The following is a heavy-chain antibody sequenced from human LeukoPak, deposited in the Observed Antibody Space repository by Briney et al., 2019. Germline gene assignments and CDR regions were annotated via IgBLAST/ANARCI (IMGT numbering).Heavy chain of an antibody. Sequence: SETLSLTCTVSGDPITTSSDYKWTWIRQTPRKGLEWIGYIYYSGSTNYNPSLQSRVTISVDTSNNQFSLRLTSVTAADTAVYYCAREYSAFDYWGQGALVTVSS. J-gene: IGHJ4*02. CDR1: GDPITTSSDY. D-gene: IGHD5-12*01. CDR2: IYYSGST. V-gene: IGHV4-61*08. CDR3: AREYSAFDY.